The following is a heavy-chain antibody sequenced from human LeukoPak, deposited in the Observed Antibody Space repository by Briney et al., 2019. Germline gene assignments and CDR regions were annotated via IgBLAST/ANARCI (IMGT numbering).Heavy chain of an antibody. D-gene: IGHD3-22*01. CDR3: ARMYYYDNSGPNWFDP. CDR2: MSPNSGNT. Sequence: GASVKVSCKASGYTFTSYDINWVRQATGQGLEWMGWMSPNSGNTGYAQKFQGRVTITRNTSINTAYMELSSLRSEDTAVYYCARMYYYDNSGPNWFDPWGQGTLVTVSS. CDR1: GYTFTSYD. J-gene: IGHJ5*02. V-gene: IGHV1-8*03.